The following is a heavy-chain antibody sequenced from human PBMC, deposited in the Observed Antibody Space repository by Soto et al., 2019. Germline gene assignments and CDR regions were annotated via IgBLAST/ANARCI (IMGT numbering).Heavy chain of an antibody. CDR3: AGSPIPYCTNGVCAFDY. D-gene: IGHD2-8*01. CDR1: GGSISSGGYY. Sequence: SETLSLTCTVSGGSISSGGYYWSWIRQHPGKGLEWIGYIYYSGSTYYNPSLKSRVTISVDTSKNQFSLKLSSVTAADTAVYYCAGSPIPYCTNGVCAFDYWGQGTLVTVSS. J-gene: IGHJ4*02. CDR2: IYYSGST. V-gene: IGHV4-31*03.